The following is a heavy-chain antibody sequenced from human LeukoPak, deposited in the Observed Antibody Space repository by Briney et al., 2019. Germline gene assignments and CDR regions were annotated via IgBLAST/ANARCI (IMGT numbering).Heavy chain of an antibody. V-gene: IGHV4-34*01. CDR2: INHSGST. CDR1: GGSFSGYY. CDR3: ARPRCSSTSCYYYFDY. Sequence: PSETLSLTCAVYGGSFSGYYWSWIRQPPGKGLEWIGEINHSGSTNYNPSLKSRVTISVDTSKNQFSLKLSSVTAADTAVYYCARPRCSSTSCYYYFDYWGQGTLVTVSS. D-gene: IGHD2-2*01. J-gene: IGHJ4*02.